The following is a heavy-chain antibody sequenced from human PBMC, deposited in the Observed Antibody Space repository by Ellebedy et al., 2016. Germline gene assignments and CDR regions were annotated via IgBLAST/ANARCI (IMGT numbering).Heavy chain of an antibody. D-gene: IGHD1-26*01. J-gene: IGHJ4*02. CDR1: GFTFKNAW. V-gene: IGHV3-15*01. CDR2: IKSESVGGTI. Sequence: GGSLRLSXAASGFTFKNAWMYWVRQAPGKGLEWVGRIKSESVGGTIDYAAPVKTRFTISRDDSRDTLYLQMNSLKTEDTAVYYCTTLSSVVGGTSYWGQGKLVTVSS. CDR3: TTLSSVVGGTSY.